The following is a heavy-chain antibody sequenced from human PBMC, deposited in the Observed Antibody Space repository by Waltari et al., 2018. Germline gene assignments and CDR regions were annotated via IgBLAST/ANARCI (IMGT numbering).Heavy chain of an antibody. CDR3: ARLAPRTYRSPVPGRHYYYGMDV. J-gene: IGHJ6*02. CDR2: IGNDETSI. CDR1: GFRFSNYW. D-gene: IGHD3-10*01. V-gene: IGHV3-74*01. Sequence: EERLLESGGGLVQHGDSLRLFCAASGFRFSNYWMNWVRQAARKGLVWVARIGNDETSISYADSVKGRLTISRDNAKNTVYLQMKRLRVEDTAVYYCARLAPRTYRSPVPGRHYYYGMDVWGQGTTVTVSS.